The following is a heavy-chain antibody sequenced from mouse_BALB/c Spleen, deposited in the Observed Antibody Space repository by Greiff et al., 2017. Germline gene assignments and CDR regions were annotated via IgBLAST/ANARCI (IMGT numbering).Heavy chain of an antibody. D-gene: IGHD2-3*01. CDR1: GFTFSSYA. J-gene: IGHJ2*01. CDR2: ISSGGST. Sequence: EVKVVESGGGLVKPGGSLKLSCAASGFTFSSYAMSWVRQTPEKRLEWVASISSGGSTYYPDSVKGRFTISRDNARNILYLQMSSLRSEDTAMYYCARGPDGYYFDYWGQGTTLTVSS. V-gene: IGHV5-6-5*01. CDR3: ARGPDGYYFDY.